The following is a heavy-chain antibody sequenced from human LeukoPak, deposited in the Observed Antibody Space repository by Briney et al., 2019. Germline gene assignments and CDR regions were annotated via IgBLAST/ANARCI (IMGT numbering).Heavy chain of an antibody. CDR3: ARELEQWLVRVRAFDI. V-gene: IGHV4-59*12. Sequence: SETLSLTCTVSGGSLSNYYWSWIRQPPGKGLEWIGYIFYSGSTNYNPSLKSRVTISVDTSKNQFSLKLSSVTAADTAVYYCARELEQWLVRVRAFDIWGQGTMVTVSS. CDR2: IFYSGST. CDR1: GGSLSNYY. J-gene: IGHJ3*02. D-gene: IGHD6-19*01.